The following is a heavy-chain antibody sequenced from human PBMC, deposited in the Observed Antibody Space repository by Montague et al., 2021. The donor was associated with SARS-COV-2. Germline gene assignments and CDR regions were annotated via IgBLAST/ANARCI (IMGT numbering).Heavy chain of an antibody. CDR2: VYDSGTT. Sequence: SETLSLTCTVSGGSISTYYWGWIRQPPGKGLEWIGHVYDSGTTKYSPSLKSRVTISADTSKNQFSLKQSSVTAADTAIYYCVRYHRDCRGGDCYAVDCWGQGTLVSVSS. CDR1: GGSISTYY. CDR3: VRYHRDCRGGDCYAVDC. J-gene: IGHJ4*02. D-gene: IGHD2-21*02. V-gene: IGHV4-59*08.